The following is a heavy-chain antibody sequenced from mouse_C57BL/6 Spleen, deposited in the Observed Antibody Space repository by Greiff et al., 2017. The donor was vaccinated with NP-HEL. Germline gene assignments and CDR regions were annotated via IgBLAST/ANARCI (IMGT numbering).Heavy chain of an antibody. Sequence: QVQLKESGAELVKPGASVKLSCKASGYTFTSYWMHWVKQRPGQGLEWIGMIHPNSGSTNYNEKFKSKATLTVDKSSSTAYMQLSSLTSEDSAVYYCARYRDYDLYWGQGTTLTVSS. J-gene: IGHJ2*01. D-gene: IGHD2-3*01. CDR1: GYTFTSYW. V-gene: IGHV1-64*01. CDR3: ARYRDYDLY. CDR2: IHPNSGST.